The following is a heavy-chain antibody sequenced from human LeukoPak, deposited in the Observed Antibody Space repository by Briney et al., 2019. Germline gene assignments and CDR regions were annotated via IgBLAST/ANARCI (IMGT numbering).Heavy chain of an antibody. CDR1: GFTFSGYT. CDR3: ARGRPHGNDY. CDR2: IASDGSST. D-gene: IGHD4-23*01. J-gene: IGHJ4*02. V-gene: IGHV3-74*01. Sequence: GGSLRLSCAASGFTFSGYTMNWVRQAPGKGLVWVSRIASDGSSTTYADSVKGRFSISRDNAKNTLYLQMNSLRVEDTAVYYCARGRPHGNDYWGQGTLVTVSS.